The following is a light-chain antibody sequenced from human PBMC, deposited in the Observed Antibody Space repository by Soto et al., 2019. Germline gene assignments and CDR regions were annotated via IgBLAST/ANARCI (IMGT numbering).Light chain of an antibody. CDR2: GVS. CDR3: QQYNKWPRT. CDR1: QGVSSSY. V-gene: IGKV3-15*01. Sequence: IVLTQSPGTVSVSPRERATLSCGASQGVSSSYLAWYQQKPGQAPRLLIYGVSTRATGIPDRFSGSGSGTEFTLTISSLQSEDFAVYYCQQYNKWPRTFGQGTKV. J-gene: IGKJ1*01.